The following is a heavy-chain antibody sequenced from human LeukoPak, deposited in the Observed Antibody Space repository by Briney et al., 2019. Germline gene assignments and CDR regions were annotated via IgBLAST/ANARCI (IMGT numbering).Heavy chain of an antibody. CDR1: GFTFSSCA. J-gene: IGHJ4*02. CDR3: AKDPIFSGSYGVFDY. V-gene: IGHV3-23*01. D-gene: IGHD1-26*01. Sequence: GGSLRLSCAASGFTFSSCAMSWVRQAPGKGLEWVSTIIDSGNSIYYADSAEGRFTISRDNSKNTLYLQMNSLRAGDTAVYYCAKDPIFSGSYGVFDYWGLGTLVTVSS. CDR2: IIDSGNSI.